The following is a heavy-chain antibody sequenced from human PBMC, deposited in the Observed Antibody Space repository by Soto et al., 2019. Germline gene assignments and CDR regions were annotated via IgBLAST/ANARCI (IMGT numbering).Heavy chain of an antibody. J-gene: IGHJ4*02. CDR2: INPGSSDT. D-gene: IGHD3-16*02. CDR3: TRDYDYIRGNYRPAYYFDY. CDR1: GYSFISYH. V-gene: IGHV1-46*03. Sequence: QVQLVQSGAEVKKPGASVNVSCKASGYSFISYHIHWVRQAPGQGLEWMGIINPGSSDTSSAQKFQGRVTMTRDTSTNTVYMELSSLRSEDTAVYYCTRDYDYIRGNYRPAYYFDYWGQGTLVTVSS.